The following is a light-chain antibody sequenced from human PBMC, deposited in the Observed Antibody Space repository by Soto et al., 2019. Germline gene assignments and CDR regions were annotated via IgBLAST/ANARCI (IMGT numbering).Light chain of an antibody. J-gene: IGLJ2*01. CDR2: EAT. Sequence: QSALTQPASVSGSPGQSITISCSGTSNDVGSFNLVSWYQQHPGKVPKLMIYEATKRPSGVSNRFSGSKSGNTASMTISGLQAGDEADYCCFSYSRISAVVFGGGTKVTVL. CDR1: SNDVGSFNL. CDR3: FSYSRISAVV. V-gene: IGLV2-23*01.